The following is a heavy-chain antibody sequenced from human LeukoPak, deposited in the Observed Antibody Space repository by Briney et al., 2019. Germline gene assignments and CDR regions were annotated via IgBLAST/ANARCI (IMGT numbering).Heavy chain of an antibody. V-gene: IGHV4-34*01. CDR2: INHSGST. Sequence: PSETLSLTCAAYGGSFSGYYWNWIRQPPGKGLEWIGEINHSGSTKYNPSLRSRVTMSVDTSRNQFSLKLSSVTAADTAVYYCARFSVVGAPPTWGQGTLVTVSS. J-gene: IGHJ5*02. CDR1: GGSFSGYY. CDR3: ARFSVVGAPPT. D-gene: IGHD1-26*01.